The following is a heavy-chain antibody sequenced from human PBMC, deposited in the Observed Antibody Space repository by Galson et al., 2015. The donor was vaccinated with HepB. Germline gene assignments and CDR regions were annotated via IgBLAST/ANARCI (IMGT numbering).Heavy chain of an antibody. J-gene: IGHJ4*02. CDR1: GFTFSDYY. CDR2: ITRSSSST. Sequence: SLRLSCAASGFTFSDYYMSWIRQAPGKGLEWVSYITRSSSSTNYADSVKGRFTISRDNAKNSLYLQINSLRAEDTAVYYCTTKSHWGQGTLVTVSS. V-gene: IGHV3-11*03. CDR3: TTKSH.